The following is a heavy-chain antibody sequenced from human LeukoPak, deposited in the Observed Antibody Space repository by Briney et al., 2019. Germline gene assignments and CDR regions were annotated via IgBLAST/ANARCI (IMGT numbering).Heavy chain of an antibody. CDR2: ISSSSSYI. CDR3: ARWPVPYYYGSGKAGAFDI. J-gene: IGHJ3*02. CDR1: GFTFSSYS. Sequence: PGGSLRLSCAASGFTFSSYSMDWVRQAPGKGLEWASSISSSSSYIYYADSVKGRFTISRDNAKNSLYLQMNSLRSEDTAVYYCARWPVPYYYGSGKAGAFDIWGQGTMVTVSS. V-gene: IGHV3-21*01. D-gene: IGHD3-10*01.